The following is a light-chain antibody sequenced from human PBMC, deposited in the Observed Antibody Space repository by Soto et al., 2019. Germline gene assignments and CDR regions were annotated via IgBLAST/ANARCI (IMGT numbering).Light chain of an antibody. Sequence: DIQLTQSPSFLSASVGDRVTVTCRSSQDISSYLAWYQQKPGKAPKILIYGASTLQSGVPPRFSGSGSGTDFTLTISCLQSEDFATYYCQQYYSFPRTFGQGTKVDIK. CDR2: GAS. CDR1: QDISSY. V-gene: IGKV1-9*01. J-gene: IGKJ1*01. CDR3: QQYYSFPRT.